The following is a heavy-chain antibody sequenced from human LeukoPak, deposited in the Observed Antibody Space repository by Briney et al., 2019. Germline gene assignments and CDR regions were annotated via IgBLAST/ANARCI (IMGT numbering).Heavy chain of an antibody. CDR2: ISGSGDST. CDR3: AKGDADSYGSGSYYLGFDY. D-gene: IGHD3-10*01. Sequence: GGSLRLSCAASGFIFSSYAMSWVRQAPGKGLEWVSAISGSGDSTNYADSVKGRFTISRVNSKNTLYLQMNSLRAEDTAVYYCAKGDADSYGSGSYYLGFDYWGQGTLVTVSS. J-gene: IGHJ4*02. CDR1: GFIFSSYA. V-gene: IGHV3-23*01.